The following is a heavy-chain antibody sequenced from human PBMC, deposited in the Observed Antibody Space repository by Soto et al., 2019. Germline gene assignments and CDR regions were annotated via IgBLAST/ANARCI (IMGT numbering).Heavy chain of an antibody. Sequence: GGSLRLSCAASGFTFSSDSMNWVRQAPGKGLEWVSSISSSSSYIYYADSVKGRFTISRDNAENSLYLQMNSLRAEDTAVYYCTWGSYELNYYGMDVWGQGTTVTVSS. CDR2: ISSSSSYI. CDR1: GFTFSSDS. CDR3: TWGSYELNYYGMDV. V-gene: IGHV3-21*01. D-gene: IGHD3-16*01. J-gene: IGHJ6*02.